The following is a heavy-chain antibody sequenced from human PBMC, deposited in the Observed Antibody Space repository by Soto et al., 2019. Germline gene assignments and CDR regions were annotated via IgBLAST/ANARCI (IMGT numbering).Heavy chain of an antibody. J-gene: IGHJ4*02. CDR3: ARDMGGYYFEPNDY. CDR1: GYTFTSYG. D-gene: IGHD3-22*01. Sequence: ASVKVSCKTSGYTFTSYGISWVRQAPGQGLEWMGWITANNANTNYAQKFQGRVTMTTDTSTATAYMELRSLSSDDTAVYYCARDMGGYYFEPNDYWGQGTLVTVSS. V-gene: IGHV1-18*01. CDR2: ITANNANT.